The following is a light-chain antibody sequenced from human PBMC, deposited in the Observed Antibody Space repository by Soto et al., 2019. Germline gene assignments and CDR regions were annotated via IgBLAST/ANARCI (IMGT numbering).Light chain of an antibody. J-gene: IGKJ2*03. CDR2: GAS. CDR1: QNIYSY. V-gene: IGKV1-39*01. Sequence: DIQMTQSPSSLSASVGDRVTITCRASQNIYSYLNWYQQQPGQAPKLLIYGASRLQSGVTSRFSGSGSGADFTLTISSLQPEDFATYSCQQTSSTPYSFGQGTKVEIK. CDR3: QQTSSTPYS.